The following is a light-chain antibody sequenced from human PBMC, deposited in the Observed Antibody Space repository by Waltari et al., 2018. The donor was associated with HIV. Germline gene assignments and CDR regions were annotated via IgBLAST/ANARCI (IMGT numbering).Light chain of an antibody. CDR3: QSYDSSLSGSVV. CDR1: SSNIGAGYD. Sequence: QSVLTQPPSVSGAPGQRVTISCTGSSSNIGAGYDVHWYRQRPGTAPKLLIYGDNNRPSGVPDRFSGSKSGTSASLAITGLQAEDEANYYCQSYDSSLSGSVVFGGGTKLTVL. V-gene: IGLV1-40*01. CDR2: GDN. J-gene: IGLJ2*01.